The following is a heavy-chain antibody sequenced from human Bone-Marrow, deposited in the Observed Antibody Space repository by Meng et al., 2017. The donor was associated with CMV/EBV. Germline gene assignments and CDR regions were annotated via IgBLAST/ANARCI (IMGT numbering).Heavy chain of an antibody. D-gene: IGHD4/OR15-4a*01. Sequence: GSLRLSCAVYGGSFSGYYWSWIRQPPGKGLEWIGEINHSGSTNYNPSLKSRVTISVDTSKNQFSLKLSSVTAADTAVYYCARDRGGTIPDCGQGTLVTVSS. V-gene: IGHV4-34*01. CDR1: GGSFSGYY. CDR3: ARDRGGTIPD. J-gene: IGHJ4*02. CDR2: INHSGST.